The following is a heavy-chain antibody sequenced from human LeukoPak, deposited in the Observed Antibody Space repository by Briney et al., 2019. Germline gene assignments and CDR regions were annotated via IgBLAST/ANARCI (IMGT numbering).Heavy chain of an antibody. J-gene: IGHJ5*02. V-gene: IGHV3-21*01. CDR3: ARDWGSEHPSWFDP. D-gene: IGHD3-16*01. CDR1: GFTFSSYS. CDR2: ISSSSSYI. Sequence: GGSLRLSCAASGFTFSSYSMNWVRQAPGKGLEWVSSISSSSSYIYYADSVKGRFTISRDNAKNSLYLQMNSLRAEDTAVYYCARDWGSEHPSWFDPWGQGTLVTVSS.